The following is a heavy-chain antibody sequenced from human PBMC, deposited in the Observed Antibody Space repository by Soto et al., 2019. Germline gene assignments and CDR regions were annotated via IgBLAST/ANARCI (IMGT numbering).Heavy chain of an antibody. D-gene: IGHD5-18*01. CDR2: ISSSSSTI. V-gene: IGHV3-48*02. CDR3: ARSAGLYSYGPVTPTYFAS. Sequence: GGSLRLSCAASGFTFSSYSMNWVRQAPGKGLEWVSYISSSSSTIYYADSVKGRFTISRDNAKNSLYLQMNSLRDEDTAVYYCARSAGLYSYGPVTPTYFASCGQGTLVT. CDR1: GFTFSSYS. J-gene: IGHJ4*02.